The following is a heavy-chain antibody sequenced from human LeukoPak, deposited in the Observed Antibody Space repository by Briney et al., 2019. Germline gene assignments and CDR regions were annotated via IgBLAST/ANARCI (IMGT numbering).Heavy chain of an antibody. CDR3: AKVRSPGYTYGYDC. Sequence: PGGSLRLSCAASGFTFTSYAMSWVRQAPGKGLESVSTITGSGDSTYYTDSVKGRFTVSRDNSKRRLYLQMNSLSAEDTAVYYCAKVRSPGYTYGYDCWGQGTLVTVSS. V-gene: IGHV3-23*01. J-gene: IGHJ4*02. D-gene: IGHD5-18*01. CDR2: ITGSGDST. CDR1: GFTFTSYA.